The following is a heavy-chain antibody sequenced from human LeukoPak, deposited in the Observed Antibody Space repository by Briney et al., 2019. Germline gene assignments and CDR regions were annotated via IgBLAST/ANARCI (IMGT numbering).Heavy chain of an antibody. CDR3: ARVRFLEWLTFDP. CDR2: IYTSGST. Sequence: SQTLSLTCTVSGGSISSGSYYWSWIRQPAGKGLEWIGRIYTSGSTNYNPSLKSRVTISVDTSKNQFSLKLSSVTAADTAVYYCARVRFLEWLTFDPWGQGTLVTVSS. J-gene: IGHJ5*02. V-gene: IGHV4-61*02. CDR1: GGSISSGSYY. D-gene: IGHD3-3*01.